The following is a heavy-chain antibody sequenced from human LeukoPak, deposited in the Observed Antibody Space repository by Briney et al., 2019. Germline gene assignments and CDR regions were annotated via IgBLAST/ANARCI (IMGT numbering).Heavy chain of an antibody. CDR3: AKMKGHPLPKYYMDV. Sequence: PGGSLRLSCAASGFTFRTYAINWFRQAPGKGLEWVAAISGSGVETHYSNSVSGRFTISRDNSKNTLYLEMNSLRAEDTAIYYCAKMKGHPLPKYYMDVWGQGTTVTVSS. J-gene: IGHJ6*01. V-gene: IGHV3-23*01. CDR2: ISGSGVET. D-gene: IGHD1-26*01. CDR1: GFTFRTYA.